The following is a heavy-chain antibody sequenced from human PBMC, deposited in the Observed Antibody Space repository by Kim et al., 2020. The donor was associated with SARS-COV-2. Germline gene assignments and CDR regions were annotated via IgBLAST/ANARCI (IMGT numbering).Heavy chain of an antibody. CDR2: IIPILGIA. J-gene: IGHJ6*03. CDR3: ASGQLLWFGELLHSWYYMD. D-gene: IGHD3-10*01. V-gene: IGHV1-69*04. Sequence: SVKVSCKASGGTFSSYAISWVRQAPGQGLEWMGRIIPILGIANYAQKFQGRVTITADKSTSTAYMELSSLRSEDTSVYYCASGQLLWFGELLHSWYYMD. CDR1: GGTFSSYA.